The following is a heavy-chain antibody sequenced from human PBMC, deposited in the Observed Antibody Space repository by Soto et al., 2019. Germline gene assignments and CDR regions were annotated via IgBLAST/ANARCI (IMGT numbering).Heavy chain of an antibody. J-gene: IGHJ4*02. CDR2: IIPILSTA. V-gene: IGHV1-69*08. Sequence: GASXKVSCKASGGTFSIYSISCVRQAPGQGLEWMGRIIPILSTANYAQKFQGRVTITADTSTSTAYMELSSLRSEDTAVYYCARDGDCSSTSCQSENWGQGTLVTVSS. CDR1: GGTFSIYS. CDR3: ARDGDCSSTSCQSEN. D-gene: IGHD2-2*01.